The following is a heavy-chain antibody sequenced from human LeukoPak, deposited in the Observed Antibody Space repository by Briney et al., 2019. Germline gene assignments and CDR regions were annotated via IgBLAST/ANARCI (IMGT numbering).Heavy chain of an antibody. CDR1: GGSISSYY. Sequence: SETLSLTCTVSGGSISSYYWSWIRQPPGKGLEWIGYIYYSGSTNYNPSLKSRVTISVDTSKNQFSLKLSSVTAADTAVYYCAGDVGCYYDSSGHLGRDAFDIWGQGTMATVSS. J-gene: IGHJ3*02. CDR2: IYYSGST. D-gene: IGHD3-22*01. CDR3: AGDVGCYYDSSGHLGRDAFDI. V-gene: IGHV4-59*01.